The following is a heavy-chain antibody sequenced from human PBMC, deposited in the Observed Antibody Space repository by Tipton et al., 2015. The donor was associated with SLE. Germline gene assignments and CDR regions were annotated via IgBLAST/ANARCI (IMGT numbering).Heavy chain of an antibody. CDR1: GGSFSGYY. J-gene: IGHJ4*02. D-gene: IGHD6-13*01. V-gene: IGHV4-34*01. Sequence: TLSLTCVVYGGSFSGYYWSWIRQPPGKGLEWIGEINHSGSTNYNPSLKSRVTISVDTSKNQFSLRLTSVTAADTAVYYCVRDFRQQLVYFVYWGQGTLVTVSS. CDR3: VRDFRQQLVYFVY. CDR2: INHSGST.